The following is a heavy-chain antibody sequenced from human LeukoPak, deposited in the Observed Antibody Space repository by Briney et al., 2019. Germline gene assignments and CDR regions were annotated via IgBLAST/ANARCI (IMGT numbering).Heavy chain of an antibody. Sequence: ASVKVSCKASGYTFTSYGISWLRQAPGQGLDWMGWISAYNGNTNYAQKLQGRVTLTTDTSTSTVYMELRSLRSDNTAVYYCARKSYVWGSYRSDDAFDIWGQGTMVTVSS. J-gene: IGHJ3*02. CDR2: ISAYNGNT. V-gene: IGHV1-18*01. CDR3: ARKSYVWGSYRSDDAFDI. D-gene: IGHD3-16*02. CDR1: GYTFTSYG.